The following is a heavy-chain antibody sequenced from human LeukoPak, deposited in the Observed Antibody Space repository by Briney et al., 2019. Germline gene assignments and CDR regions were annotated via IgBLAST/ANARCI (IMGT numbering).Heavy chain of an antibody. CDR3: AKSSFSSIYYYMDV. CDR1: GFTFDDYA. D-gene: IGHD6-13*01. Sequence: PGGSLRLSRAASGFTFDDYAIHWVRQAPGKGLEWVSGISWNSGSIGYADSVKGRFTISRDNAKNSLYLQMNSLRDEDMALYYCAKSSFSSIYYYMDVWGKGTTVTVSS. J-gene: IGHJ6*03. V-gene: IGHV3-9*03. CDR2: ISWNSGSI.